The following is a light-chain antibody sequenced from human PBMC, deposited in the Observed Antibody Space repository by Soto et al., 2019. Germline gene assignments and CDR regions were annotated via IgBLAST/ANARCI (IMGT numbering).Light chain of an antibody. CDR2: NTN. J-gene: IGLJ2*01. CDR1: SGSVSTSYY. V-gene: IGLV8-61*01. CDR3: VLYMTSGIVV. Sequence: QAVVTQEPSLSVSPGRTVTLTCGLSSGSVSTSYYPSWYQQTPGQAPRTLIYNTNTRSSGVPDRFSGSILGNKAALTITGAQAEDESDYYCVLYMTSGIVVFGGGTKLTVL.